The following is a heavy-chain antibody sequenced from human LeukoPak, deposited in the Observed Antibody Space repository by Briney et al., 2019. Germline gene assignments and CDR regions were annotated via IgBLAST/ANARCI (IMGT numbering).Heavy chain of an antibody. CDR2: IYHSGSI. D-gene: IGHD5-24*01. CDR3: ARELSPSRAHDY. Sequence: SETLSLTCSVSGDSLGSGMYYWGWIRQAPGKGLTWIGSIYHSGSIFYNASFESRVAMSVDPSKNEFSLRLTSVTAADTAVYYCARELSPSRAHDYWGQGTLVTVSS. J-gene: IGHJ4*02. CDR1: GDSLGSGMYY. V-gene: IGHV4-39*02.